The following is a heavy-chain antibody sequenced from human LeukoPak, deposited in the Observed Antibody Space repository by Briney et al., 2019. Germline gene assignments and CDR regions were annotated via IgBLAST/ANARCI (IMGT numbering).Heavy chain of an antibody. D-gene: IGHD2-15*01. CDR1: GFTFSNYW. Sequence: SGGSLRLSCAASGFTFSNYWIHWVRQAPGKGLVWVSRIKSDGSSTSYADSVKGRFTISRDNAENTLYLQMNSLRAEDTAVYYCARDLWSGGSLVPDAFYIWGQRKMVNVPS. J-gene: IGHJ3*02. CDR3: ARDLWSGGSLVPDAFYI. V-gene: IGHV3-74*01. CDR2: IKSDGSST.